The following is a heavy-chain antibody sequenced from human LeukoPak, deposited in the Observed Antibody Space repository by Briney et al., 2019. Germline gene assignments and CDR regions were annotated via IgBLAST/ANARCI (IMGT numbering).Heavy chain of an antibody. CDR2: IYYSGST. CDR3: AMVRGVGGY. Sequence: SETLSFTCAVSSGSISGTNWWSWVRQPPGKGLEWIGSIYYSGSTYYNPSLKSRVTISVDTSKNQFSLKLSSVTAADTAVYYCAMVRGVGGYWGQGTLVTVSS. CDR1: SGSISGTNW. D-gene: IGHD3-10*01. J-gene: IGHJ4*02. V-gene: IGHV4-4*02.